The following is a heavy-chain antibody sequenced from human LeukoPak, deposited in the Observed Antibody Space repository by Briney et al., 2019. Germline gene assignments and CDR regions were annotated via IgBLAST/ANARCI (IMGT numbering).Heavy chain of an antibody. CDR1: GYIFTTYY. J-gene: IGHJ4*02. CDR2: INPSGGSA. D-gene: IGHD6-13*01. CDR3: ARRSSSWFYFDY. Sequence: ASVKVSCKASGYIFTTYYMHWVRPAPGQGLEWMGMINPSGGSAIYAQEFQGRVTMTRDTSTSTVYMELNSLRSEDTAVYYCARRSSSWFYFDYWGQGTLVTVSS. V-gene: IGHV1-46*01.